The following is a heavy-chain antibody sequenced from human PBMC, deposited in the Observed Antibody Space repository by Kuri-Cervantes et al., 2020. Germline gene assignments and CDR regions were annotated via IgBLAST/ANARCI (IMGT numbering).Heavy chain of an antibody. CDR2: IYSSGST. CDR3: ARGRGYPDTMVRGAIIIGLLRY. V-gene: IGHV4-59*12. J-gene: IGHJ4*02. Sequence: ESLKISCTVSGGSISTYYWSWLRQPPGRGLEWIGNIYSSGSTNYNPSLKSRVTISVDTSKNQFSLKLSSVTAADTAVYCCARGRGYPDTMVRGAIIIGLLRYWGQGTLVTVSS. CDR1: GGSISTYY. D-gene: IGHD3-10*01.